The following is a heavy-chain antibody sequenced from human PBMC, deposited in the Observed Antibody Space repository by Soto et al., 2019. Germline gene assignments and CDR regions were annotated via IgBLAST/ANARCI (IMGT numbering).Heavy chain of an antibody. D-gene: IGHD3-10*01. CDR1: GGSFSGYY. J-gene: IGHJ6*02. V-gene: IGHV4-34*01. CDR2: VNHSGST. Sequence: QVQLQQWGAGLLKPSETLSLTCGVYGGSFSGYYWSWIRQPPGKGLEWIGEVNHSGSTNYNPSLKTRVAISVDXXKXQXXLKLSPVTAADTALYYCARNYLPYYGSGSPYGMDVWGQGTTVTVSS. CDR3: ARNYLPYYGSGSPYGMDV.